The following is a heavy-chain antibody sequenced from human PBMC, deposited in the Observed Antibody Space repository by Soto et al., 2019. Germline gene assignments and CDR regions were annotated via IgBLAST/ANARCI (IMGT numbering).Heavy chain of an antibody. V-gene: IGHV3-23*01. CDR2: IGGSGGRT. Sequence: EMQLLESGGGLVQPGGSLRLSCVASGFPFSSYAMSWVRQTPGKGLEWVSGIGGSGGRTYYADAVKGRFTISRDNSNNTLSLQMHILRVDDTAVYFCAKGGYYSLFDIWGQGTMVTVSA. D-gene: IGHD3-16*01. CDR3: AKGGYYSLFDI. CDR1: GFPFSSYA. J-gene: IGHJ3*02.